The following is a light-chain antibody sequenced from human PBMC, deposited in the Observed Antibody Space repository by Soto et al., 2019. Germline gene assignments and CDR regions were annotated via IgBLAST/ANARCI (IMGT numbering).Light chain of an antibody. CDR2: DAS. CDR1: QSVSSN. Sequence: ERVITESAATRSVSPGQRSTLSCMASQSVSSNLAWYQHKPGQAPRLLVYDASNRATGIPARFSGSGSGTDFTLTISSLEPEDFAVYYCQQRRNWPPITFGHGTRLEIK. CDR3: QQRRNWPPIT. J-gene: IGKJ5*01. V-gene: IGKV3-11*01.